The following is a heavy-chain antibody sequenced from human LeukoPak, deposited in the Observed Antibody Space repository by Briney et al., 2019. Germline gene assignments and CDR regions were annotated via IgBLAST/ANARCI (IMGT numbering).Heavy chain of an antibody. J-gene: IGHJ4*02. D-gene: IGHD2-8*01. CDR1: GGSISSYY. Sequence: SETLSLTCTVSGGSISSYYWSWIRQPPGKGLEWIGYIYYSGSTNYNPSLKSRVTMSVDASKNQFSLKLSSVTAADTAVYYCARDGPYCINGICYSRYYFDYWGQGTLVTVSS. V-gene: IGHV4-59*12. CDR3: ARDGPYCINGICYSRYYFDY. CDR2: IYYSGST.